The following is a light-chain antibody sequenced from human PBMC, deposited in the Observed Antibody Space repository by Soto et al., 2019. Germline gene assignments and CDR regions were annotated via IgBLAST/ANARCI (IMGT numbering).Light chain of an antibody. J-gene: IGKJ3*01. CDR1: QSVSSSY. CDR3: QQYGSSLFT. CDR2: GAS. Sequence: EIVLTQSPGTLSLSPGERATLSCRASQSVSSSYLAWYQQKPGQAPRLLIYGASSRATGIPDRFSVSGSGTDFTLIISRLEPEDFAVYYCQQYGSSLFTFGPGTKVDIK. V-gene: IGKV3-20*01.